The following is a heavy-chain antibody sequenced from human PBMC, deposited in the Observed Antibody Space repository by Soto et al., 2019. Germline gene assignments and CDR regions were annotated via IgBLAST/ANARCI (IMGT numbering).Heavy chain of an antibody. J-gene: IGHJ6*02. V-gene: IGHV4-59*01. Sequence: SETLSLTCTVSGGSISSYYWSWIRQPPGKGLEWIGYIYYSGSTNYNPSLKSRVTISVDTSKNQFSLKLSSVTAADTAVYYCARKGSSWYFHYYGMDVWGQGTTVTVS. CDR1: GGSISSYY. CDR3: ARKGSSWYFHYYGMDV. CDR2: IYYSGST. D-gene: IGHD6-13*01.